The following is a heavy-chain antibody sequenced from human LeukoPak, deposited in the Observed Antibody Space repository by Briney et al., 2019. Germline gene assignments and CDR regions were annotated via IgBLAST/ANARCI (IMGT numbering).Heavy chain of an antibody. D-gene: IGHD3-16*02. CDR3: AREKLSYDYVWGSYRESYYFDY. CDR2: INPSGGST. CDR1: GYTFTSYY. Sequence: GASVKVSCKASGYTFTSYYMHWVRQAPGQGLEWMGIINPSGGSTSYAQKFQGRVTMTRDMSTSTVYMELSSLRAEDTAVYYCAREKLSYDYVWGSYRESYYFDYWGQGTLVTVSS. V-gene: IGHV1-46*01. J-gene: IGHJ4*02.